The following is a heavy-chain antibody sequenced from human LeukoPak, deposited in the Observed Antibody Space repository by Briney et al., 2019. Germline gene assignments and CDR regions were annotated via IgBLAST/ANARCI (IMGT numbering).Heavy chain of an antibody. D-gene: IGHD4-17*01. CDR1: GFTFDDYA. J-gene: IGHJ4*02. Sequence: PGRSLRLSCAASGFTFDDYAMHWVRHAPGKGLEWVSGISWNSGSIGYADSVKGRFTISRDNAKNSLYLQMNSLRAEDTALYYCAKDIGGYGDDGSDYWGQGTLVTVSS. V-gene: IGHV3-9*01. CDR3: AKDIGGYGDDGSDY. CDR2: ISWNSGSI.